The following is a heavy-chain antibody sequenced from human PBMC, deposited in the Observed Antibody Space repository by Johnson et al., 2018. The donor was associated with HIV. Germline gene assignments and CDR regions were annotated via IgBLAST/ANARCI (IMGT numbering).Heavy chain of an antibody. D-gene: IGHD2/OR15-2a*01. J-gene: IGHJ3*02. Sequence: VQLVESGGGVVQPGRSLRLSCAVSGFTFNNYPMHWVRQAPGKGLEWVSGISWNSGSIGYADSVKGRFTISRDNAKNSLYLQMNSLRAEDTALYYCAKVLLPQDAFDIWGQGTMVTVSS. CDR2: ISWNSGSI. CDR1: GFTFNNYP. CDR3: AKVLLPQDAFDI. V-gene: IGHV3-9*01.